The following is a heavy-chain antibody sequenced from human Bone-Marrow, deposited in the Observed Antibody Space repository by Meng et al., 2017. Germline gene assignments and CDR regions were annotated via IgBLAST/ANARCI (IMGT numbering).Heavy chain of an antibody. CDR1: GYTFTSYD. CDR2: FDPEDGET. D-gene: IGHD6-13*01. Sequence: ASVKVSCKASGYTFTSYDINWVRQATGQGLEWMGGFDPEDGETIYAQRFQGRVTMTEDTSTDTAYMELSSLRSEDTAVYYCATVPYSSSWYGSGSWGQGTLVTVSS. CDR3: ATVPYSSSWYGSGS. J-gene: IGHJ5*02. V-gene: IGHV1-24*01.